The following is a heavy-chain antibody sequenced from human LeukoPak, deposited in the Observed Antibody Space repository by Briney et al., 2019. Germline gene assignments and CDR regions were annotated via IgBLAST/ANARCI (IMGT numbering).Heavy chain of an antibody. D-gene: IGHD5-24*01. CDR1: GFTSITYA. V-gene: IGHV3-21*01. CDR2: ISSSSSYI. Sequence: GGPLSPPWPASGFTSITYAMNGSGKPPGKGRDGSSSISSSSSYIYYADSVKGRFTISRDNAKNTLYLQMNSLRAEDTAVYYCAQERRDGYKDDAFDIWGQGTMVTVSS. J-gene: IGHJ3*02. CDR3: AQERRDGYKDDAFDI.